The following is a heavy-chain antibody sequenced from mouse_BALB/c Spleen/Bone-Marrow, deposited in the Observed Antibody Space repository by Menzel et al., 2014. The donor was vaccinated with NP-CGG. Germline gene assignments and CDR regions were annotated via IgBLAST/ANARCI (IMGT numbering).Heavy chain of an antibody. D-gene: IGHD2-4*01. CDR2: ISCYNGAT. J-gene: IGHJ4*01. V-gene: IGHV1S34*01. CDR3: ARGGTMTFYAMDY. CDR1: GYSFTGYY. Sequence: LVKTGASVKISCKASGYSFTGYYMHWVKQSHGKSLEWIGYISCYNGATTYNQRFKVRATFTVDTSSSTAYMQFNSLTSEDSAVYDCARGGTMTFYAMDYWGQGTSVTVSS.